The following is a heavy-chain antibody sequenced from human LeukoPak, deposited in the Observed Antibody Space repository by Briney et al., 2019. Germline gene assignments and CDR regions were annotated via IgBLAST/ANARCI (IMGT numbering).Heavy chain of an antibody. Sequence: GGSLRLSCVASGFAFSDYYMSWVRQPPGKGLEWVANIKQDGSEKYYVDSVKGRFTISRDNAKNSLFLQMNSLRAEDTAVYYCAREVTPYYWGQGTLVTVSS. V-gene: IGHV3-7*01. CDR1: GFAFSDYY. D-gene: IGHD4-23*01. CDR2: IKQDGSEK. J-gene: IGHJ4*02. CDR3: AREVTPYY.